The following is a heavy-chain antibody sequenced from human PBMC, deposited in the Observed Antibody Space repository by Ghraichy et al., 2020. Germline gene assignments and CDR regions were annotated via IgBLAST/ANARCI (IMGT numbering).Heavy chain of an antibody. J-gene: IGHJ4*02. D-gene: IGHD6-13*01. V-gene: IGHV3-7*03. CDR1: GFTFSSYW. Sequence: GESLNISCAASGFTFSSYWMSWVRQAPGKGLEWVANIKQDGSEKYYVDSVKGRFTISRDNAKNSLYLQMNSLRAEDTAVYYCARVQGPSGTVGKAAAGHGLFDYWGQGTLVTVSS. CDR2: IKQDGSEK. CDR3: ARVQGPSGTVGKAAAGHGLFDY.